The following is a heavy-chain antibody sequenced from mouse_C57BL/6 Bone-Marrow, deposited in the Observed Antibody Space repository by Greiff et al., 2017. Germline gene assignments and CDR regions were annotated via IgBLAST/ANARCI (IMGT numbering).Heavy chain of an antibody. CDR2: ISNDGSN. Sequence: VQLQQSGPGLVKPSQSLSLTCSVTGYSITSGYYWNWIRQFPGNKLECMGYISNDGSNNYNPSLKNLISITRDTSTNQFFLKLNSVTTEDTATYYCARGTVVAGDYAMDYGGQGTSVTVSS. CDR3: ARGTVVAGDYAMDY. D-gene: IGHD1-1*01. V-gene: IGHV3-6*01. CDR1: GYSITSGYY. J-gene: IGHJ4*01.